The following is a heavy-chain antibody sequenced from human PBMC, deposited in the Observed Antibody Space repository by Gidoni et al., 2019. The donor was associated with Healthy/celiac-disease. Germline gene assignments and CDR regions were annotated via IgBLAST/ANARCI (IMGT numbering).Heavy chain of an antibody. Sequence: QVPLVQSGAEVKKPGASVKVSCKASGYTFTSYYMHWVRQAPGQGLEWMGIINPSGGSTSYAQKCQGRVTMTRDTSTSTVYRELSSLRSEDTAVYYCAREVRNTAMGAGIDYWGQGTLVTVSS. CDR2: INPSGGST. J-gene: IGHJ4*02. V-gene: IGHV1-46*01. CDR3: AREVRNTAMGAGIDY. CDR1: GYTFTSYY. D-gene: IGHD5-18*01.